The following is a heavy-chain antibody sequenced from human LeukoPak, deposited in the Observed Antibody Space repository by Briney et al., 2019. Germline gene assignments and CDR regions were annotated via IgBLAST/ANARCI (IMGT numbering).Heavy chain of an antibody. CDR2: IYYSGST. J-gene: IGHJ4*02. CDR1: GGSISSSSYY. CDR3: ARGGQVGTYYDILTGYYPTFDY. V-gene: IGHV4-39*07. D-gene: IGHD3-9*01. Sequence: PSETLSLTCTVSGGSISSSSYYWGWIRQPPGKGLEWIGSIYYSGSTYYNPSLKSRVTISVDTSKNQFSLKLSSVTAADTAVYYCARGGQVGTYYDILTGYYPTFDYWGQGTLVTVSS.